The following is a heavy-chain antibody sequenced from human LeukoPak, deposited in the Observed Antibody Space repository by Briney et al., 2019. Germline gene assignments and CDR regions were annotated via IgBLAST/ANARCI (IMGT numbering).Heavy chain of an antibody. J-gene: IGHJ4*02. Sequence: ASVKVSCKASGYTFTGYYMHWGRQAPGQGLEWVGWINPNSGGANYAQKFQGRVTMTRDTSISTASMELSRLRSDDTAVYYCAGLTTVTTWGNYWGQGTLVTVSS. CDR1: GYTFTGYY. CDR2: INPNSGGA. V-gene: IGHV1-2*02. CDR3: AGLTTVTTWGNY. D-gene: IGHD4-17*01.